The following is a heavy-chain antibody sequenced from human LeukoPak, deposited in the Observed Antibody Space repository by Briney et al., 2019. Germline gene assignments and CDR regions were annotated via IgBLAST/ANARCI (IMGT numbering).Heavy chain of an antibody. CDR1: GFTFSDYY. Sequence: RGSLRLSCAASGFTFSDYYMSWIRQAPGKGLEWVSYISSSGSTIYYADSVKGRFTISRDNAKNSLYLQMNSLRAEDTAVYYCARSRVGPSYYFDYWGQGTLVTVSS. CDR2: ISSSGSTI. D-gene: IGHD3-10*01. V-gene: IGHV3-11*01. J-gene: IGHJ4*02. CDR3: ARSRVGPSYYFDY.